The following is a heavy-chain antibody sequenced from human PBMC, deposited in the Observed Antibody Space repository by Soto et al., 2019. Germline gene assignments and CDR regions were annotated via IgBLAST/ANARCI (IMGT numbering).Heavy chain of an antibody. Sequence: SETLSLTCTVSGGSIRSGDNYWSWIRQTPGKGLEWIGYIYYRGSTYYNQSLKSRVTISVDTSMNQFSLTLTSVTAADTAVYYCARDPARGGGSYPGYFDYWGQGIPVTVAS. V-gene: IGHV4-30-4*01. D-gene: IGHD1-26*01. CDR2: IYYRGST. CDR1: GGSIRSGDNY. J-gene: IGHJ4*02. CDR3: ARDPARGGGSYPGYFDY.